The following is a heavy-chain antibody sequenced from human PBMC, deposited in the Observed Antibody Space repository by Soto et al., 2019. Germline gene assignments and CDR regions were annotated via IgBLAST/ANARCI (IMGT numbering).Heavy chain of an antibody. Sequence: ASVKVSCKVSGYTLTELSMHWVRQAPGKGLEWMGGFDPEDGETIYAQKFQGRVTMTEDTFTDTAYMELSSLRSEDTAVYYCATDKGFMDSSSWSKKLDYWGQGTLVTVSS. D-gene: IGHD6-13*01. V-gene: IGHV1-24*01. CDR1: GYTLTELS. CDR2: FDPEDGET. CDR3: ATDKGFMDSSSWSKKLDY. J-gene: IGHJ4*02.